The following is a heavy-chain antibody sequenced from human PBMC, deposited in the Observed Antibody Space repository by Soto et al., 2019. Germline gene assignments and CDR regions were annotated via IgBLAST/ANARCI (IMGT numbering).Heavy chain of an antibody. V-gene: IGHV4-4*02. Sequence: QVQLQQSGPGLVKPSGTLSLTCAVSGGSVISSRWWNWVRQPPGKGLEWIGDIYHSGSSDYNPSLKSRVTISVEKSQNKFFMNLNSVTAADTALYYCASRDPYGDYAHAFDVWGQGTVVTVSS. D-gene: IGHD4-17*01. CDR1: GGSVISSRW. CDR3: ASRDPYGDYAHAFDV. J-gene: IGHJ3*01. CDR2: IYHSGSS.